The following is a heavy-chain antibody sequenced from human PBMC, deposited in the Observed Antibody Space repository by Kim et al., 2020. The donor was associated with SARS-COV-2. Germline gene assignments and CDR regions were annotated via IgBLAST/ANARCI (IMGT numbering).Heavy chain of an antibody. D-gene: IGHD4-17*01. CDR2: ISYDGSNK. Sequence: GGSLRLSCAASGFTFSSYAMHWVRQAPGKGLEWVAVISYDGSNKYYADSVKGRFTISRDNSKNTLYLQMNSLRAVDTAVYYCASDLRGADAFDIWGQGTMVTVSS. V-gene: IGHV3-30*04. CDR3: ASDLRGADAFDI. J-gene: IGHJ3*02. CDR1: GFTFSSYA.